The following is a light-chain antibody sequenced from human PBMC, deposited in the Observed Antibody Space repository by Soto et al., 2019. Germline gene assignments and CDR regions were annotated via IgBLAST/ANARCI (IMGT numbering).Light chain of an antibody. CDR3: QQSGCSSRFN. V-gene: IGKV3-20*01. CDR2: GAS. J-gene: IGKJ2*01. Sequence: ELVLTQSPGTLFLSPGERATLSCRASQSISSSYLTWYQQKPGQAPRFLIYGASNRATGIPDRFSGSGSGTDCTLTISRLAPEDFSVNYCQQSGCSSRFNLGQGTKLQIK. CDR1: QSISSSY.